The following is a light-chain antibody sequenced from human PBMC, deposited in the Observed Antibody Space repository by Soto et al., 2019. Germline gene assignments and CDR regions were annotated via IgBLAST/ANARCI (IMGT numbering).Light chain of an antibody. CDR2: DAS. CDR3: QQYHNWQA. CDR1: QSVRSK. Sequence: EIVMTQSPATLSVSPGERATLSCRASQSVRSKLAWYQQKPGQAPRLLIYDASTRAPGVPARFSGSGSGTELTLTISSLQSEDFAVYYCQQYHNWQAFGQGTKVESK. V-gene: IGKV3-15*01. J-gene: IGKJ1*01.